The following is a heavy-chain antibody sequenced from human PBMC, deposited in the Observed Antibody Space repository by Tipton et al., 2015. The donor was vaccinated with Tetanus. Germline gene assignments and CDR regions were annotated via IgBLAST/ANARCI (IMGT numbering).Heavy chain of an antibody. J-gene: IGHJ4*02. CDR1: GGSFSGYY. V-gene: IGHV4-34*01. Sequence: TLSLTCAVYGGSFSGYYWSWLRQPPGKGLEWIGEINHSGSTNYNPSLKSRVTISEDTSKNQLSLKLSFVTAADTAVYYCARVIYDILTGYHIDYWGQGTLVTVSS. D-gene: IGHD3-9*01. CDR2: INHSGST. CDR3: ARVIYDILTGYHIDY.